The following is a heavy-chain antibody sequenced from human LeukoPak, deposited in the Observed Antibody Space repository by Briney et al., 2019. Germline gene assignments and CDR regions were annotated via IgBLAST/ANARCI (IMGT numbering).Heavy chain of an antibody. CDR1: RFTFSSYW. CDR3: ARGRHSSSWSPIDY. J-gene: IGHJ4*02. V-gene: IGHV3-7*01. CDR2: MKEDGSEK. Sequence: GGSLRLSCAPSRFTFSSYWMTWVRQAPGKGLEWVACMKEDGSEKYYVDSVEGRFTISRDNAKNSLYLQMNSLRAEDTAMYYCARGRHSSSWSPIDYWGQGTLVTVSS. D-gene: IGHD6-13*01.